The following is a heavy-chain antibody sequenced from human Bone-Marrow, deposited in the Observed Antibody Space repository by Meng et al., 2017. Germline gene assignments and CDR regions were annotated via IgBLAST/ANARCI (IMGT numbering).Heavy chain of an antibody. Sequence: GGSLRLSCAASGFTFSSYWMSWVRQAPGKGLEYVSSISSNGVNTYYPNSMKGRFTVSRDNSKNTVYLQMDSLRDEDMAVYYCARRGMEVAAVDYWGQGTLVTVSS. D-gene: IGHD6-19*01. CDR2: ISSNGVNT. J-gene: IGHJ4*02. CDR3: ARRGMEVAAVDY. CDR1: GFTFSSYW. V-gene: IGHV3-64*01.